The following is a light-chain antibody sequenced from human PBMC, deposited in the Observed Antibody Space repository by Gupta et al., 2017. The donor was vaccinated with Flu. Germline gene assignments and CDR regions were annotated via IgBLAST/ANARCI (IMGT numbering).Light chain of an antibody. Sequence: DIVLTQSPLSLPVTPGEPRSISCRSSQSLLHSNGYNYLDWYLQKPGQSPQLLIYLGSNRASGVPDRFSGSGSGTDFTLKISRVEAEDVGVYYCMQALQTPITFGQGTRLEIK. CDR3: MQALQTPIT. CDR2: LGS. J-gene: IGKJ5*01. CDR1: QSLLHSNGYNY. V-gene: IGKV2-28*01.